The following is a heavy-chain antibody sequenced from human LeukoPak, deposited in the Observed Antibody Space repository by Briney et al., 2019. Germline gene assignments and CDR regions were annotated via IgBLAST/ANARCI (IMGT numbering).Heavy chain of an antibody. CDR3: ARVWPYCSSTSCTPGGMDV. CDR1: GGSISGYY. D-gene: IGHD2-2*01. J-gene: IGHJ6*04. V-gene: IGHV4-59*01. Sequence: SETLSLTCTVSGGSISGYYWSWIRQPPGKGLEWIGYIYYSGSTNYNPSLKSRVTISVDTSKNQFSLKLSSVTAADTAVYYCARVWPYCSSTSCTPGGMDVWGKGTTVTVSS. CDR2: IYYSGST.